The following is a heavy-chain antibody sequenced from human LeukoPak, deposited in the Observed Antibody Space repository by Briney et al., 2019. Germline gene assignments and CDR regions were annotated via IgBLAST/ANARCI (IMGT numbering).Heavy chain of an antibody. D-gene: IGHD5-18*01. CDR3: ASGFSYGKVDY. Sequence: PGGSLRLSCAASGFTFSNYWMSWVRQAPGKGLEWVAHIKEDGSEKSYVDSVKGRFTISRDNAKNSLYLQMNSLRAEDTAVYYCASGFSYGKVDYWGQGTLVTVSS. V-gene: IGHV3-7*02. CDR2: IKEDGSEK. J-gene: IGHJ4*02. CDR1: GFTFSNYW.